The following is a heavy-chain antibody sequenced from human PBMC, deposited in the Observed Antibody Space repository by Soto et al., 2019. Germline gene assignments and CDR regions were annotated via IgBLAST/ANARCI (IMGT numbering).Heavy chain of an antibody. J-gene: IGHJ4*02. Sequence: QVQLQESGPGLVKPSETLSLTCTVSGGSISSYYWSWIRQPPGKGLEWIGYIYYSGSTNYNPSLKTRVTLSVATSKTQCSLKLSSVTAADTAVYYCARLFYGSGSPHFDYWGQGTLVTVSS. CDR1: GGSISSYY. CDR3: ARLFYGSGSPHFDY. V-gene: IGHV4-59*08. D-gene: IGHD3-10*01. CDR2: IYYSGST.